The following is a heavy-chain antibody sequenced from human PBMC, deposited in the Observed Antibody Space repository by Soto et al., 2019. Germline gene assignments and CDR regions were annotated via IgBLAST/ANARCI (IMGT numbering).Heavy chain of an antibody. V-gene: IGHV3-33*01. CDR2: IWYDGSNK. CDR3: ARDLYDSSGYYTGPFDY. J-gene: IGHJ4*02. Sequence: GGSLRLSCAASGFPFSSYGMHWVRQAPGKGLEWVAVIWYDGSNKYYADSVKGRFTISRDNSKNTLYLQMNSLRAEDTAVYYCARDLYDSSGYYTGPFDYWGQGTLVTVSS. D-gene: IGHD3-22*01. CDR1: GFPFSSYG.